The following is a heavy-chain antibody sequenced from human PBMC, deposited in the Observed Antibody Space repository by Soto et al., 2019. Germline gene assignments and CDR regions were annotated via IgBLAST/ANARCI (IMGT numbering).Heavy chain of an antibody. CDR3: AKEGGYSYGIRRGPFDY. D-gene: IGHD5-18*01. CDR2: ISGSGGST. J-gene: IGHJ4*02. CDR1: GFNFSSYA. Sequence: PGGSLRLSCTASGFNFSSYAMSWVRQAPGKGLEWASAISGSGGSTYYADSVKGRFTISRDNSKNTLYLQMNSLRAEDTAVYYCAKEGGYSYGIRRGPFDYWGQGTLVTVSS. V-gene: IGHV3-23*01.